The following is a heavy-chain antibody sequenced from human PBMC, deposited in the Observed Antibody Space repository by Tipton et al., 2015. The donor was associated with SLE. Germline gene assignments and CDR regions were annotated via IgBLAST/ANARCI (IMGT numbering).Heavy chain of an antibody. CDR1: GYTFTNYW. CDR2: IYPGDSDT. V-gene: IGHV5-51*03. Sequence: QSGPEVKKPGESLKISCQVSGYTFTNYWIGWVRQMPGKGLEWMGVIYPGDSDTRYSPSFQGQVTFSADKSISTAYLQWRSLKASDTAIYYCAREVVTPTLDYWGQGTLVTVSS. CDR3: AREVVTPTLDY. J-gene: IGHJ4*02. D-gene: IGHD4-23*01.